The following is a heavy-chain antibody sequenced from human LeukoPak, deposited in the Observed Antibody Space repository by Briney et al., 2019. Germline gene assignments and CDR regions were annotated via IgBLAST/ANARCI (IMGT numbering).Heavy chain of an antibody. D-gene: IGHD3-10*01. Sequence: GGSLRLSCAASGFTFSSYAMSWVRQAPGKGLEWVSAISGSGGSTYYADSVKGRFTISRDNSKNTLYLQMSSLRAEDTAAYYCAKARSGSYYNDWGQGTLVTVSS. CDR1: GFTFSSYA. CDR3: AKARSGSYYND. J-gene: IGHJ4*02. CDR2: ISGSGGST. V-gene: IGHV3-23*01.